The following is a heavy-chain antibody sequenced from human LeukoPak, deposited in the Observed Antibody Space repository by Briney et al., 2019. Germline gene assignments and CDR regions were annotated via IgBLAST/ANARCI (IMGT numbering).Heavy chain of an antibody. CDR1: GYSISSGYY. CDR2: IYHSGST. CDR3: ARQLNYDSSGYYY. J-gene: IGHJ4*02. V-gene: IGHV4-38-2*01. Sequence: PSETPSLTCAVSGYSISSGYYWGWIRQPPGKGLEWIGSIYHSGSTYYNPSLKSRVTISVDTSKNQFSLKLSSVTAADTAVYYCARQLNYDSSGYYYWGQGTLVTVSS. D-gene: IGHD3-22*01.